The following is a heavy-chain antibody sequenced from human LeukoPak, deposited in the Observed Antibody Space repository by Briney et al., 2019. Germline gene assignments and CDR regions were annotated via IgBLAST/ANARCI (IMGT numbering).Heavy chain of an antibody. CDR3: ARYYGSGSYVDY. D-gene: IGHD3-10*01. CDR2: IYHSGST. Sequence: SETLSLTCTASGGSISSYYWSWIRQPPGKGLEWIGYIYHSGSTYYNPSLKSRVTISVDRSKNQFSLKLSSVTAADTAVYYCARYYGSGSYVDYWGQGTLVTVSS. V-gene: IGHV4-59*12. CDR1: GGSISSYY. J-gene: IGHJ4*02.